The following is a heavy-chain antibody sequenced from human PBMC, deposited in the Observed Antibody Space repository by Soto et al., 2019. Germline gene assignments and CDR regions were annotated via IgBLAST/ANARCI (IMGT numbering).Heavy chain of an antibody. CDR2: VYFSGNT. D-gene: IGHD3-22*01. V-gene: IGHV4-31*03. CDR1: GGSISSSSYS. CDR3: ARLRYDSSGYPSWFDP. J-gene: IGHJ5*02. Sequence: PSETLSLTCTVSGGSISSSSYSWSWIRQHPGKGLEWIGYVYFSGNTDYNPSLKSRVTISVDTSKKQFSLRLTSVTVADKAVYYCARLRYDSSGYPSWFDPWGQGTLVT.